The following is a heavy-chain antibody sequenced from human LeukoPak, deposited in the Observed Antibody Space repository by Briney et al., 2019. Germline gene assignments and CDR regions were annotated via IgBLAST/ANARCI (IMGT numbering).Heavy chain of an antibody. CDR1: GFSFSDYD. V-gene: IGHV3-48*01. Sequence: GGSLRLSCAASGFSFSDYDMNWVRLAPGKGLEWVAWISTTSANIYYADSVKGRFTISRDNAKNSLYLQMNSLSGEDTAVYYCAREVRRGSDYFDYWGQGTLVTVSS. CDR2: ISTTSANI. D-gene: IGHD6-19*01. J-gene: IGHJ4*02. CDR3: AREVRRGSDYFDY.